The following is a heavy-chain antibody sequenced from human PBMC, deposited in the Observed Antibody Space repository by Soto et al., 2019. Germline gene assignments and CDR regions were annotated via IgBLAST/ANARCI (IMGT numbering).Heavy chain of an antibody. V-gene: IGHV2-5*02. D-gene: IGHD6-19*01. CDR1: GFSLSSTRMA. Sequence: QITLKESGPTLVKPTQTLTLTCTFSGFSLSSTRMAVGWIRQPPGKALEWLALIYWDDDKRYSPFLKSRLTXPXDTPKTPVVLTMSNMDPVDTARYYCAHIVVAGLGYYFDYWGQGTLVTVSS. CDR3: AHIVVAGLGYYFDY. J-gene: IGHJ4*02. CDR2: IYWDDDK.